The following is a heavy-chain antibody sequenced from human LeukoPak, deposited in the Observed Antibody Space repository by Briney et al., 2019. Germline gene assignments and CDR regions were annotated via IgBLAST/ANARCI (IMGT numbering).Heavy chain of an antibody. CDR1: GGSISSYY. V-gene: IGHV4-59*08. CDR3: ARLWTTVTTGAFDI. Sequence: SETLSLTCTVPGGSISSYYWSWIRQPPGKGLEWIGYIYYSGSTNYNPSLKSRVTISVDTSKNQFSLKLSSVTAADTAVYYCARLWTTVTTGAFDIWGQGTMVTVSS. CDR2: IYYSGST. J-gene: IGHJ3*02. D-gene: IGHD4-17*01.